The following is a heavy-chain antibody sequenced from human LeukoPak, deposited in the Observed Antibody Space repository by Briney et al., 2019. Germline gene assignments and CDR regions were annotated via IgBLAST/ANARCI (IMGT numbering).Heavy chain of an antibody. V-gene: IGHV3-30*18. Sequence: GGSLRLACAASGFIFSTAAMHWVRQAPGKGLEWVAVISYDGSKKYYAESVKGRFTISRDNSKNTLYLQVNSLRAEDTAVYYCAKDWAGNGGFDYWGQGTLVTVSS. D-gene: IGHD4-23*01. CDR1: GFIFSTAA. CDR3: AKDWAGNGGFDY. J-gene: IGHJ4*02. CDR2: ISYDGSKK.